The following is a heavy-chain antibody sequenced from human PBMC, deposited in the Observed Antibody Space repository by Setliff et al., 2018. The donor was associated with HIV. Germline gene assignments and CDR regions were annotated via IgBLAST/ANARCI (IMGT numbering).Heavy chain of an antibody. V-gene: IGHV3-21*05. J-gene: IGHJ2*01. CDR2: ITGSSSYT. CDR1: GFTFSSYT. Sequence: GGSLRLSCAASGFTFSSYTMNWVRQAPGKGLEWVSYITGSSSYTNYADSVKGRFTISRDNAKNSLYLQMNSLRAEDTAVYYCARYRAAAVTWYFDLWGRGTLVTVSS. CDR3: ARYRAAAVTWYFDL. D-gene: IGHD6-13*01.